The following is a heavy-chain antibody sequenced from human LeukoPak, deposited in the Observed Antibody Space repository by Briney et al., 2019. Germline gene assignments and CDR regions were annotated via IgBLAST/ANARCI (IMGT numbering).Heavy chain of an antibody. J-gene: IGHJ4*02. D-gene: IGHD3-22*01. CDR1: GGSFSGYY. CDR3: ARGSIVVATFFDH. Sequence: SETLSLTCAVYGGSFSGYYWSWIRQPPGKGLEWIGEINHSGSTNYNPSLKSRVTISVDTSKNQFSLKLSSVTAADTAVYYCARGSIVVATFFDHWGQGTLVTVSS. V-gene: IGHV4-34*01. CDR2: INHSGST.